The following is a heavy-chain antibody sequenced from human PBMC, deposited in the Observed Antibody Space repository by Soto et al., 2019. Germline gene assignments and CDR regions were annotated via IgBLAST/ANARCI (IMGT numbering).Heavy chain of an antibody. CDR1: GFTFSGYG. CDR2: ISYDGSNK. Sequence: QVQLVESGGGVVQPGRSLRLSCAASGFTFSGYGMHWVHQAPGKGLEWVALISYDGSNKYYADSVKGRFTISRDNSKNTLYLQMNSLRTEDTAVYYCAKDLGHGGRGAFDIWGQGTMVTVSS. V-gene: IGHV3-30*18. J-gene: IGHJ3*02. CDR3: AKDLGHGGRGAFDI. D-gene: IGHD7-27*01.